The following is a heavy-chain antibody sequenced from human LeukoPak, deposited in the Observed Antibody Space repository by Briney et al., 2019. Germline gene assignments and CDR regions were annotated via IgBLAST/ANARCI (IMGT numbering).Heavy chain of an antibody. V-gene: IGHV4-61*02. CDR2: IYTSGST. J-gene: IGHJ3*02. D-gene: IGHD4-17*01. Sequence: PSQTLSLTCTVSGGSISSGSYYWSWIRQPAGKGLEWIGRIYTSGSTNYNPSLKSRVTISVDTSKNQFSLKLSSVTAADTAVYYCARRDGDWDAFDIWGQGTMVTVSS. CDR1: GGSISSGSYY. CDR3: ARRDGDWDAFDI.